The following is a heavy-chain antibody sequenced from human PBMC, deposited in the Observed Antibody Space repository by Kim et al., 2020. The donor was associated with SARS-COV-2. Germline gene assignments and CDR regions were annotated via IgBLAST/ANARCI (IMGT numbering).Heavy chain of an antibody. Sequence: GGSLRLSCAASGFTFSSYAMSWVRQAPGKGLEWVSAISGSGGSTYYADSVKGRFTISRDNSKNTLYLQMNSLRAEDTAVYYCANHDSSTWYEGWFDPWGQGTLVTV. CDR1: GFTFSSYA. V-gene: IGHV3-23*01. CDR3: ANHDSSTWYEGWFDP. CDR2: ISGSGGST. D-gene: IGHD6-13*01. J-gene: IGHJ5*02.